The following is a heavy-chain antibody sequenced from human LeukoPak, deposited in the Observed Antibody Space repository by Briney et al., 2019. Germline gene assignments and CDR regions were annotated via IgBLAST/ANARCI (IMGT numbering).Heavy chain of an antibody. D-gene: IGHD1-1*01. CDR2: ISYDGSNK. J-gene: IGHJ6*03. CDR3: ARSYVPNYYYYYYYMDV. CDR1: GFTFSSYA. V-gene: IGHV3-30*01. Sequence: GGSLRLSCAASGFTFSSYAMRWVRQAPGKGLEWVAVISYDGSNKYYADSVKDRFTISRDNSKNTLYLQMNSLRAEDTAVYYCARSYVPNYYYYYYYMDVWGKGTTVTVSS.